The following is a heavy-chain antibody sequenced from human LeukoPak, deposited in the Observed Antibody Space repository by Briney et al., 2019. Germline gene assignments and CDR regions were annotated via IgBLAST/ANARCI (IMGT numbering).Heavy chain of an antibody. J-gene: IGHJ4*02. CDR1: GYTFIING. CDR2: ISTYNGDT. D-gene: IGHD3-10*01. Sequence: ASVKLSCNASGYTFIINGINWVRHAPGQGLEWMGWISTYNGDTKYAQDFQGRVTITTDTFTTTAYMELRSLRSADTAVYYCARTRGGLNYYGAVTDCGGEATLVTVSS. V-gene: IGHV1-18*01. CDR3: ARTRGGLNYYGAVTDC.